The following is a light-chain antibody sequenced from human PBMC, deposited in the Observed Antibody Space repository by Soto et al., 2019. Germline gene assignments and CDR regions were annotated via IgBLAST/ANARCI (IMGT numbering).Light chain of an antibody. V-gene: IGKV3-11*01. Sequence: EIELTQPPATLSFSPGETATLSCRSSQNVDNFLAWYQRRPGQPPRLLIFASSNRATGVPVRFRGSGSGTVFTLSIGSLEAEDSAVYYCQQRKNWPPITFGQGTRLEIK. CDR3: QQRKNWPPIT. CDR1: QNVDNF. J-gene: IGKJ5*01. CDR2: ASS.